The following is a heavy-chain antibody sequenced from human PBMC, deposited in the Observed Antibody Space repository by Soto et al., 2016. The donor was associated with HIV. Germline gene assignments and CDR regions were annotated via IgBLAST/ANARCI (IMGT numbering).Heavy chain of an antibody. Sequence: QVQLVQSGAEVKKPGASVKVPCKTSGYTFTLYYMHWVRQAPGQGLEWMGVINPRGGSTSYAQKFQGRVAMTRDTSASTVYMELSSLRSDGTAVYYCARDYYQYYYDSSGYLWDWGQGTLVTVSS. V-gene: IGHV1-46*01. J-gene: IGHJ4*02. CDR2: INPRGGST. CDR1: GYTFTLYY. CDR3: ARDYYQYYYDSSGYLWD. D-gene: IGHD3-22*01.